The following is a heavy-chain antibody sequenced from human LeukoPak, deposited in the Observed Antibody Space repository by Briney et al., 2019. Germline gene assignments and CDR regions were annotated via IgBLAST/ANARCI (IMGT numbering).Heavy chain of an antibody. CDR3: ARSRGGFYHY. Sequence: PGGSLRLSCAASGCTFSSYSMNWIRQAPGKGLVWVSRINTDGSTTTYADSVKGRFTISRDNAKNTLYLQMNSLRVEDTAVYYCARSRGGFYHYWGQGTLVTVSS. CDR1: GCTFSSYS. J-gene: IGHJ4*02. CDR2: INTDGSTT. V-gene: IGHV3-74*01. D-gene: IGHD2/OR15-2a*01.